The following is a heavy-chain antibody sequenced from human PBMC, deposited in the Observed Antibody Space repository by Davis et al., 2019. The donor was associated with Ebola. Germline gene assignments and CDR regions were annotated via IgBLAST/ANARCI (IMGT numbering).Heavy chain of an antibody. J-gene: IGHJ3*02. CDR2: IKQDGSEK. CDR3: ARERPRAFDI. V-gene: IGHV3-7*01. Sequence: GESLKISCAASGFTFSSYWMSWVRQAPGKGLEWVANIKQDGSEKYYVGSVKGRFTISRDNAKNSLYLQMNSLRAEDTAVYYCARERPRAFDIWGQGTMVTVSS. CDR1: GFTFSSYW.